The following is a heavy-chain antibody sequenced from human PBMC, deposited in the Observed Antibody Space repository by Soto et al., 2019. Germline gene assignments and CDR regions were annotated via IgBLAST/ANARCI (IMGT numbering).Heavy chain of an antibody. Sequence: SETLSLTCTVSGGSISSGDYYWSWIRQPPGKGLEWIGYIFHSGGTYYNPSLKSRVTISVDRSKNQFSLKLSSVTAADTAVYYCARGDWKGFDYWGQGTLVTVSS. CDR1: GGSISSGDYY. V-gene: IGHV4-30-4*01. CDR3: ARGDWKGFDY. D-gene: IGHD1-1*01. J-gene: IGHJ4*02. CDR2: IFHSGGT.